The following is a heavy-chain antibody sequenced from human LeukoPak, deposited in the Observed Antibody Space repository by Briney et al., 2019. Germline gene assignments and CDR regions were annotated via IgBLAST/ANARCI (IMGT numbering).Heavy chain of an antibody. Sequence: SETLSLTCAVYGGSFSGYYWSWIRQPPGKGLEWIGEINHSGSTNYNPSLKSRVTIPVDTSKNQFSLKLSSVTAADTAVYYCARATVSTGSNWFDPWGQGTLVTVSS. CDR3: ARATVSTGSNWFDP. D-gene: IGHD4-11*01. V-gene: IGHV4-34*01. CDR2: INHSGST. J-gene: IGHJ5*02. CDR1: GGSFSGYY.